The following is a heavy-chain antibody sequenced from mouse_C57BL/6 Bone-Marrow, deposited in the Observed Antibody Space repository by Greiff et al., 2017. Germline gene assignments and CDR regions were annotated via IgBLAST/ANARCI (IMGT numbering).Heavy chain of an antibody. D-gene: IGHD1-1*02. CDR3: ARDGRDYDYYAMDY. CDR2: SRNKANDYTT. V-gene: IGHV7-1*01. Sequence: EVMLVESGGGLVQSGRSLRLSCATSGFTFSDFYMAWVRQAPGKGLEWIAASRNKANDYTTEYSASVKGRFIVSRDTSQSILYLQMNALRAEDTAIYYCARDGRDYDYYAMDYWGQGTSVTVSS. CDR1: GFTFSDFY. J-gene: IGHJ4*01.